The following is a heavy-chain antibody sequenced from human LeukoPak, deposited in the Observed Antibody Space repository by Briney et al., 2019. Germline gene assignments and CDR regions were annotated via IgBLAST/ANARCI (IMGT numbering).Heavy chain of an antibody. V-gene: IGHV3-9*01. CDR2: ISWNSGSI. J-gene: IGHJ4*02. CDR3: ARYGDYGGYFDY. D-gene: IGHD4-17*01. Sequence: GRSLRLSCAASGFIFDDYAMHWVRQAPGKGLEWVSGISWNSGSIGYADSVKGRFTISRDNSKNTLYLQMNSLRAEDTAVYYCARYGDYGGYFDYWGQGTLVTVSS. CDR1: GFIFDDYA.